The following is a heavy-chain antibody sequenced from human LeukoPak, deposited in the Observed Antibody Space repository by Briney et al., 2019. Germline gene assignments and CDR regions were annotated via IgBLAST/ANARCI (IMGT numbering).Heavy chain of an antibody. J-gene: IGHJ5*02. CDR2: IIPIFGTA. D-gene: IGHD3-10*01. CDR3: ARDPDGYNCFDP. V-gene: IGHV1-69*05. Sequence: SVKVSCKASGGTFSSYAISWVRQAPGQGLEWMGGIIPIFGTANYAQKFQGRVTITTDESTSTAYVELSSLRSEETAVYYCARDPDGYNCFDPWGQGTLATVSS. CDR1: GGTFSSYA.